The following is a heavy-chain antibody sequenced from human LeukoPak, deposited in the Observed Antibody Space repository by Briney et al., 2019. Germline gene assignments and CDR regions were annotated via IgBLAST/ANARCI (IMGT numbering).Heavy chain of an antibody. CDR1: DFTFSRYS. V-gene: IGHV3-21*04. J-gene: IGHJ4*02. CDR2: ISSSGHDI. Sequence: PGGSLRLSCAASDFTFSRYSMNWFRQAPGEGLEWVSSISSSGHDIYYADSVKGRFTISRDNAKNSLYLQMNSLRAEDTALYYCARGLEWLDYWGQGTLVTVSS. D-gene: IGHD3-3*01. CDR3: ARGLEWLDY.